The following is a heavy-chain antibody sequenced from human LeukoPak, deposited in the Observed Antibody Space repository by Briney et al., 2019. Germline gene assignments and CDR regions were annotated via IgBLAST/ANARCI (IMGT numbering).Heavy chain of an antibody. CDR3: ARGSDDFWSGQNWFDP. J-gene: IGHJ5*02. D-gene: IGHD3-3*01. Sequence: GASVKVSCKASGYTFTSHDINWVRQATGQGLEWMGWMNPNSGNTGYAQKFQGRVTMTRNTSISTAYMELSSLRSEDTAVYYCARGSDDFWSGQNWFDPWGQGTLVTVSS. CDR1: GYTFTSHD. V-gene: IGHV1-8*01. CDR2: MNPNSGNT.